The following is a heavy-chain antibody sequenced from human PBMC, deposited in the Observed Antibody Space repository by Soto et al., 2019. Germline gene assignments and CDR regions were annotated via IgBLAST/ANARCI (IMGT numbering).Heavy chain of an antibody. V-gene: IGHV6-1*01. CDR2: TYYRSRWFT. Sequence: PSQTLSLTCAISGDSVSSNRAAWGWIRQSPSGGLEWLGRTYYRSRWFTDYAESVKSRISIKPDTYKNQLSLQLNSVTPEDTAVYYCAREDPAAANDAFDMWGHGTMVTVSS. CDR1: GDSVSSNRAA. D-gene: IGHD6-25*01. J-gene: IGHJ3*02. CDR3: AREDPAAANDAFDM.